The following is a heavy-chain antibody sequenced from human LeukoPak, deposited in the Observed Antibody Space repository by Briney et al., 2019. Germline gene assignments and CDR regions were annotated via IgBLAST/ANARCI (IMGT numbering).Heavy chain of an antibody. CDR3: ARFGYSYGADY. V-gene: IGHV1-46*01. J-gene: IGHJ4*02. D-gene: IGHD5-18*01. Sequence: ASVKVSCKASGYTFTCYHMYWVRQAPGQGLEWMGIINPSGDSTTYAQKFQGRLTVTRDTSTSTVYMELTSLRSEDTAVYYCARFGYSYGADYWGQGTLVTVSS. CDR2: INPSGDST. CDR1: GYTFTCYH.